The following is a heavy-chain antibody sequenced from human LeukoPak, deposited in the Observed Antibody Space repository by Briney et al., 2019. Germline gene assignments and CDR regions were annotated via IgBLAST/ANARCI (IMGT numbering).Heavy chain of an antibody. CDR1: GFTFSSYA. D-gene: IGHD2-2*01. CDR2: ISGSGGST. J-gene: IGHJ4*02. Sequence: PGGSLRLSCAASGFTFSSYAMSWVRQAPGKGLEWVSAISGSGGSTYYADSVKGRFTISRDNSKNTLYLQMNSLRAEDTALYYCASRALPSCKSPSCYAPFDYWGQGTLVTVSS. CDR3: ASRALPSCKSPSCYAPFDY. V-gene: IGHV3-23*01.